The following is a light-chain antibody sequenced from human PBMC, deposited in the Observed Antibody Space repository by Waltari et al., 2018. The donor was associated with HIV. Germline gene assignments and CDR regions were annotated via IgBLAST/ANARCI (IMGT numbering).Light chain of an antibody. CDR2: KDS. CDR1: ALPKQY. V-gene: IGLV3-25*03. J-gene: IGLJ3*02. Sequence: SYELTQPPSVSVSPGQTARITCSGDALPKQYAYWYQQKAGQAPVLVIYKDSERPSGILERFSGSRSGTTVTLTISGVQAEDEADYYCESADSSLWVFGGGTKLTVL. CDR3: ESADSSLWV.